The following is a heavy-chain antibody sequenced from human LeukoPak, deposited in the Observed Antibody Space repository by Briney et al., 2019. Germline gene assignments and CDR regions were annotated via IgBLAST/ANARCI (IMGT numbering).Heavy chain of an antibody. CDR1: GGTFSSYA. D-gene: IGHD2-15*01. CDR3: ARGLVVVANFYGMDV. CDR2: IIPIFGTA. V-gene: IGHV1-69*13. Sequence: ASVKVSCKASGGTFSSYAISWVRQAPGQGLEWMGGIIPIFGTANYARKFQGRVTITADESTSTAYMELSSLRSEDTAVYYCARGLVVVANFYGMDVWGQGTTVTVSS. J-gene: IGHJ6*02.